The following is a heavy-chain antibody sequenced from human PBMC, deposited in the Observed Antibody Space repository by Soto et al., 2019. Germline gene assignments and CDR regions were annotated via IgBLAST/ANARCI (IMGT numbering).Heavy chain of an antibody. J-gene: IGHJ4*02. V-gene: IGHV1-18*01. CDR3: ARDSRIYDSSGLLFDY. CDR1: GYTFTTYG. Sequence: ESGASVKVSCKASGYTFTTYGISWVRQAPGQGLEWMGWISAYNGNTDYAQKFQGRVTMTTDTSTSTVYMELRSLRSDDTAVYYCARDSRIYDSSGLLFDYWGQGTLVTVSS. D-gene: IGHD3-22*01. CDR2: ISAYNGNT.